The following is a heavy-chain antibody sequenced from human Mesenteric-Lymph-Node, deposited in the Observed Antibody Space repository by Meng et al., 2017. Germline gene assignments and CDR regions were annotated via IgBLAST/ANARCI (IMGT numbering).Heavy chain of an antibody. V-gene: IGHV1-8*01. CDR2: VNPYSGNT. D-gene: IGHD1-26*01. J-gene: IGHJ4*02. CDR1: GFTFISYD. Sequence: QLVQSGAEVKKPGASVKVSCKASGFTFISYDINWVRQASGQGLEWMGWVNPYSGNTVYAQKFQGRVTMTRDTSLSTAYMELTSLRSGDTAVYYCVRGRELLDLDHWGQGTLVTVSS. CDR3: VRGRELLDLDH.